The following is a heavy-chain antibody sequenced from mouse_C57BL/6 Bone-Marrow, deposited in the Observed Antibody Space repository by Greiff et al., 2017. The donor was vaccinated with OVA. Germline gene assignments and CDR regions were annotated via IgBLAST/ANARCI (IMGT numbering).Heavy chain of an antibody. Sequence: DVKLVESGGGLVQPGGSLSLSCAASGFTFTDYYMSWVRQPPGKALEWLGFIRNKANGYTTEYSASVKGRFTISRDNSQSILYLQMNALRAEDSATYYCARYPLYPPFAMDYWGQGTSVTVSS. CDR1: GFTFTDYY. J-gene: IGHJ4*01. D-gene: IGHD1-3*01. CDR3: ARYPLYPPFAMDY. V-gene: IGHV7-3*01. CDR2: IRNKANGYTT.